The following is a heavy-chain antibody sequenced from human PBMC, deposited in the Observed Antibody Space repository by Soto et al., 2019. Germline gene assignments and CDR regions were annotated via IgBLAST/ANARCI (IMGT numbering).Heavy chain of an antibody. Sequence: GGSLRLSCAASGFTFDDYAMHWVRQAPGKGLEWVSGISWNSDNIVYADSVKGRFTIPRDNAKNSLYLQMNSLRAEDTALYYCAKDLYSNYGDAFDIWGQGTMVTVSS. V-gene: IGHV3-9*01. CDR2: ISWNSDNI. CDR1: GFTFDDYA. D-gene: IGHD4-4*01. CDR3: AKDLYSNYGDAFDI. J-gene: IGHJ3*02.